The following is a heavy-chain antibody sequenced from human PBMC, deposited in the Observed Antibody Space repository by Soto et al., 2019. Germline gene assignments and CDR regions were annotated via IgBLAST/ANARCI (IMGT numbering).Heavy chain of an antibody. CDR3: TTFGSEPKSPSTSGSDDY. D-gene: IGHD1-26*01. V-gene: IGHV3-15*01. CDR1: GFTFSNAW. CDR2: IKSKTDGGTT. Sequence: GGSLRLSCAASGFTFSNAWMSWVRQAPGKGLEWVGRIKSKTDGGTTDYTAPVKGRFTISRDDSKNTLYLQMNSLKTEDTAVYYCTTFGSEPKSPSTSGSDDYWGQGTLVTVSS. J-gene: IGHJ4*02.